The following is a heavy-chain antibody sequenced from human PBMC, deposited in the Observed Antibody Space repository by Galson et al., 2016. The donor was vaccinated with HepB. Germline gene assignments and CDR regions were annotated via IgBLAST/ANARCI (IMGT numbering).Heavy chain of an antibody. CDR2: ISRTSHFM. CDR3: AKDWMAAAGDAFDV. J-gene: IGHJ3*01. CDR1: GFTFSNCT. Sequence: SLRLSCAASGFTFSNCTMIWVRQAPGKGLEWLSCISRTSHFMYYANSVKGRFTISRDNAKNSLYLQMNSLRAEDTAFYYCAKDWMAAAGDAFDVWGQGTVVTVS. D-gene: IGHD6-13*01. V-gene: IGHV3-21*01.